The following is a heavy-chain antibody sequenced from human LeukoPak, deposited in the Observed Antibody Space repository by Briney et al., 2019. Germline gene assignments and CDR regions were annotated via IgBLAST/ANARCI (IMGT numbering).Heavy chain of an antibody. CDR1: GGSFSGYY. CDR2: INHSGST. Sequence: PSETLSLTCAVYGGSFSGYYWSWIRQPPGKGLEWIGEINHSGSTNYNPSLKSRVTISVDTSKNQFSLKLSSVTAADTAVYYCARRGYYYGSGNWFDPWGQGTLVTVSS. J-gene: IGHJ5*02. CDR3: ARRGYYYGSGNWFDP. D-gene: IGHD3-10*01. V-gene: IGHV4-34*01.